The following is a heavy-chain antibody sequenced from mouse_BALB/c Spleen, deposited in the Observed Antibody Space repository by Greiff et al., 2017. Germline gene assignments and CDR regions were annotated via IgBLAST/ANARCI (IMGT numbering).Heavy chain of an antibody. Sequence: QVQLQQSGAELARPGASVKLSCKASGYTFTDYYINWVKQRPGQGLEWIGEIYPGSGNTYYNEKFKGKATLTADKSSSTAYMQLSSLTSEDSAVYCCARDGSSYRNDFDYWGQGTTLTVSS. CDR1: GYTFTDYY. CDR2: IYPGSGNT. CDR3: ARDGSSYRNDFDY. D-gene: IGHD1-1*01. J-gene: IGHJ2*01. V-gene: IGHV1-77*01.